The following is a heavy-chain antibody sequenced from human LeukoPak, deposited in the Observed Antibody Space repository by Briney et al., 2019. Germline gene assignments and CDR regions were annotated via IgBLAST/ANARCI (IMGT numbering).Heavy chain of an antibody. D-gene: IGHD3-10*01. J-gene: IGHJ1*01. CDR2: ISSSSSYI. Sequence: PGGSLRLSCAASGFTFSSYSMNWVRQAPGKGLEWVSSISSSSSYIYYADSVKGRFTISRDNAKNSLYLQMNSLRAEDTAVYYCARGSGSSGSLWFGREAEYFQHWGQGSLVTVSS. CDR3: ARGSGSSGSLWFGREAEYFQH. CDR1: GFTFSSYS. V-gene: IGHV3-21*01.